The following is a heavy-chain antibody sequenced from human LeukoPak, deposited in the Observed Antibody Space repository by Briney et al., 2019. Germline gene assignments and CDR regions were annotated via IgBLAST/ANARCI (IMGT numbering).Heavy chain of an antibody. CDR2: IYRSGAT. Sequence: SETLSLTCTVPGDSFSSNNYWTWVRQPPGKGLEWIGEIYRSGATNYNPSLRSRVTVSLDKSKNQFSLRLNSVTAADTAIYYCARNAGYSDLNYWGQGVLVTVSS. CDR1: GDSFSSNNY. V-gene: IGHV4-4*02. CDR3: ARNAGYSDLNY. D-gene: IGHD3-22*01. J-gene: IGHJ4*02.